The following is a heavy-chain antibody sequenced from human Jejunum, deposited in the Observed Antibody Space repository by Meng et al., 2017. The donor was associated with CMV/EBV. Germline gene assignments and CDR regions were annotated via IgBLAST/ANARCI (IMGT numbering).Heavy chain of an antibody. CDR2: ISTDGSTI. V-gene: IGHV3-74*03. D-gene: IGHD3-10*01. CDR3: YGSGV. Sequence: SLKISCAASGFTFSSYWMHWIRQAPGKGLVWVLRISTDGSTITYADSVKGRFTISRDNAKSTLYLQMNSLRAEDTAVYYCYGSGVWGQGTTVTVSS. CDR1: GFTFSSYW. J-gene: IGHJ6*02.